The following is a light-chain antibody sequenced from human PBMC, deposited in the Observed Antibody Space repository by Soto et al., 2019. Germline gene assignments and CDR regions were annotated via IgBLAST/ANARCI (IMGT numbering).Light chain of an antibody. CDR2: EGN. CDR3: CSYAGSSTSYVV. V-gene: IGLV2-23*01. CDR1: SNDVAIYNL. J-gene: IGLJ2*01. Sequence: QSALTQPASVSGSPGQSITISCTGTSNDVAIYNLVSWYQQHPGKAPKLIIYEGNKRPSGVSNRFSGSKSGNTASLTISGLQAEDEAGYYCCSYAGSSTSYVVFGGGTKVTVL.